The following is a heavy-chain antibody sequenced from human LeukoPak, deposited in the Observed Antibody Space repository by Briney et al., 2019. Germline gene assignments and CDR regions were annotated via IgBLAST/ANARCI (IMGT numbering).Heavy chain of an antibody. D-gene: IGHD2-15*01. V-gene: IGHV4-59*01. CDR1: GGSISSYY. CDR3: ARVGCSGGSCHSGLDY. J-gene: IGHJ4*02. Sequence: SETLSLTCTVSGGSISSYYWSWIRQPPGKGLEWIGYIYYSGSTNYNPSLKSRVTISVDTSKNQFSLKLCSVTAADTAVYYCARVGCSGGSCHSGLDYWGQGTLVTVSS. CDR2: IYYSGST.